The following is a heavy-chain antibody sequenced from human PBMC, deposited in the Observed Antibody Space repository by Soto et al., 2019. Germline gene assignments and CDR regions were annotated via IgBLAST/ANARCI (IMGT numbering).Heavy chain of an antibody. CDR3: AKDGRILGYCSSTSCPGNLSEN. CDR2: ISYDGSNK. J-gene: IGHJ4*02. Sequence: GGSLRLSCAASGFTFSSYGMHWVRQAPGKGLEWVAVISYDGSNKYYADSVKGRFTISRDNSKNTLYLQMNSLRAEDTAVYYCAKDGRILGYCSSTSCPGNLSENWGRGTLVTVSS. CDR1: GFTFSSYG. D-gene: IGHD2-2*01. V-gene: IGHV3-30*18.